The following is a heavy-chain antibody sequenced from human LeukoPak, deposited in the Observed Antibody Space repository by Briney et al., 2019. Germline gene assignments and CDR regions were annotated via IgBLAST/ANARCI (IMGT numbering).Heavy chain of an antibody. Sequence: SVKVSCKASGGTFSSYAISWVRQAPGQGLEWMGRIIPILGIANYAQKFQGRVTITADKSTSTAYMELSSLRSDDTAVYYCARDLDDSGSYYGPWGQGTLVTVSS. CDR3: ARDLDDSGSYYGP. CDR2: IIPILGIA. V-gene: IGHV1-69*04. D-gene: IGHD1-26*01. CDR1: GGTFSSYA. J-gene: IGHJ5*02.